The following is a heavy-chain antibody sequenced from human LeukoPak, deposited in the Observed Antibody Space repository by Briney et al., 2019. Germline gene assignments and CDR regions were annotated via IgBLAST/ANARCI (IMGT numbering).Heavy chain of an antibody. Sequence: GGSLRLSCAASGFTFSSYAMSWVRQAPGKGLEWVSAISGSGGSTYYADSVKGRFTISRDNSKNTLYLQMDSLRAEDTAVYYCAKGQEQLVQSDAFDIWGQGTMVTVSS. CDR2: ISGSGGST. V-gene: IGHV3-23*01. CDR3: AKGQEQLVQSDAFDI. D-gene: IGHD6-13*01. CDR1: GFTFSSYA. J-gene: IGHJ3*02.